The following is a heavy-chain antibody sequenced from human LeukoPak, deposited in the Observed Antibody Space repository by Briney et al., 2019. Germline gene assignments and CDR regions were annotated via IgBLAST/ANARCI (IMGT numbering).Heavy chain of an antibody. J-gene: IGHJ6*03. CDR2: FDPEDGEA. V-gene: IGHV1-24*01. CDR3: ARDFREDYYMDV. CDR1: GYTLTELS. D-gene: IGHD1-26*01. Sequence: ASVKVSCKVSGYTLTELSMHWVRQAPGKGLEWMGGFDPEDGEAIYAQKFQGRVTMTRDTSTSTVYMELSSLRSEDTAVYYCARDFREDYYMDVWGKGTTVTVSS.